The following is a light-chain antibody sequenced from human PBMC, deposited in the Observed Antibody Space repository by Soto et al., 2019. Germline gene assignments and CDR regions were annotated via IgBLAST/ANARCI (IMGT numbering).Light chain of an antibody. Sequence: QSVLTQPPSVSGSPGQSITISCTGTSSDVGGYNYVSWYQQHPGKAPKLIICEVSNRPSGVSNRFSGSKSGITASLTISGLQAEDEADYFCSSYTSSKTEVFGTGTKVTVL. CDR3: SSYTSSKTEV. CDR1: SSDVGGYNY. CDR2: EVS. J-gene: IGLJ1*01. V-gene: IGLV2-14*01.